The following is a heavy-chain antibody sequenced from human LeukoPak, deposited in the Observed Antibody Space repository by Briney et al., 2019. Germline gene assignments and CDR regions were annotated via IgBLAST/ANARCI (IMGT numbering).Heavy chain of an antibody. J-gene: IGHJ4*02. Sequence: GASVKVSCKVSGYTLTELSMHWVRQAPGKGLEWMGGFDPEDGETIYAQKFQGRVAMTEDTSTDTAYMELSSLRSEDTAVYYCARGYYDYVWGSYRPLDYWGQGTLVTVSS. D-gene: IGHD3-16*02. CDR2: FDPEDGET. V-gene: IGHV1-24*01. CDR1: GYTLTELS. CDR3: ARGYYDYVWGSYRPLDY.